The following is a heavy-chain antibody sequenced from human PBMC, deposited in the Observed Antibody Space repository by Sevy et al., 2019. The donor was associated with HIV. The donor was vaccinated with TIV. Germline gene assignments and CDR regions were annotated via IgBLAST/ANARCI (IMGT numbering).Heavy chain of an antibody. CDR3: TSAPNYYGSGSYFDY. CDR1: GFTFSRYW. D-gene: IGHD3-10*01. J-gene: IGHJ4*02. CDR2: INSDGSST. V-gene: IGHV3-74*01. Sequence: GGSLRLSCAVSGFTFSRYWMHWVRQAPGKGLVWVSRINSDGSSTNYADSVKGRFTISRDNAKNTLYLQMNSLRAEDTAVYYCTSAPNYYGSGSYFDYWGQGTLVTVSS.